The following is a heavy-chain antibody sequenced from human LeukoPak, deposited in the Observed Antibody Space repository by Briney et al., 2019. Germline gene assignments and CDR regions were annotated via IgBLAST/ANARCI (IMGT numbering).Heavy chain of an antibody. J-gene: IGHJ4*02. D-gene: IGHD3-22*01. Sequence: SETLSLTCTVSGGSISSSSYYWGWLRQPPGTGLEWVGSIYYSGSTYYNPSLKSRVTISVDTSKNQFSLKLSSVTAADTAVYYCARHLKTSYYYDSSGYPDYWGQGTLVTVSS. V-gene: IGHV4-39*01. CDR1: GGSISSSSYY. CDR2: IYYSGST. CDR3: ARHLKTSYYYDSSGYPDY.